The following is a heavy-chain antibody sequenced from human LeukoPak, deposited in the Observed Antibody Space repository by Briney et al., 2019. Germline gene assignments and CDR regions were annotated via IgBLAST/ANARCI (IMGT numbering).Heavy chain of an antibody. J-gene: IGHJ4*02. CDR2: IYYSGST. CDR3: ARDRGDSSGYPLDY. Sequence: SETLSLTCAVSGGSISSYYWGWIRQPPGKGLEWIGYIYYSGSTNYNPSLKSRVTISVDTSKNQFSLKLSSVTAADTAVYYCARDRGDSSGYPLDYWGQGTLVTVSS. CDR1: GGSISSYY. D-gene: IGHD3-22*01. V-gene: IGHV4-59*01.